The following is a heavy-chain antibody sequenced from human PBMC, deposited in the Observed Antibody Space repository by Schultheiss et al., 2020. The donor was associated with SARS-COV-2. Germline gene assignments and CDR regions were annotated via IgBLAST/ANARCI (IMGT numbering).Heavy chain of an antibody. CDR1: GGSISSYY. V-gene: IGHV4-59*12. D-gene: IGHD3-10*01. Sequence: SETLSLTCTVSGGSISSYYWSWIRQPPGKGLEWIGEINHSGSTNYNPSLKSRVTISVDKSKNQFSLKLSSVTAADTAVYYCARAGWYYGSGSSFDYWGQGTLVTVSS. J-gene: IGHJ4*02. CDR2: INHSGST. CDR3: ARAGWYYGSGSSFDY.